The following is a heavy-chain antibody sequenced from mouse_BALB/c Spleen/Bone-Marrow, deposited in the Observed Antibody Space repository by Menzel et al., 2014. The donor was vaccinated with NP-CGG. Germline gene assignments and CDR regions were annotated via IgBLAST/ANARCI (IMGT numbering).Heavy chain of an antibody. J-gene: IGHJ4*01. V-gene: IGHV2-5-1*01. D-gene: IGHD2-12*01. Sequence: VQLQQSGPSLVQPSQSLPITCTVSGFSLTSYGVHWVRQSPGKGLEWLGVIWRRGSTDYNAAFMSRLSITKDNSKSQVFFKMNSLQADDTAIYYCAKNDDDAMDYWGQGTSVTVSS. CDR2: IWRRGST. CDR3: AKNDDDAMDY. CDR1: GFSLTSYG.